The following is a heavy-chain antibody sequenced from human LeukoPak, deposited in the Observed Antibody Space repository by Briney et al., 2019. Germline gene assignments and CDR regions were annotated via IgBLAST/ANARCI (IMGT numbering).Heavy chain of an antibody. J-gene: IGHJ4*02. Sequence: SETLSLTCTVSGGSISSHYWSWIRQSPGKGLEWIGYISYSGSTNYNPSLKSPVTISVDTSKNQFSLKLSSVTAADTAVYYCARLPVYGSGSYYLRYYFDYWGQGTLVTVSS. CDR3: ARLPVYGSGSYYLRYYFDY. CDR2: ISYSGST. V-gene: IGHV4-59*08. CDR1: GGSISSHY. D-gene: IGHD3-10*01.